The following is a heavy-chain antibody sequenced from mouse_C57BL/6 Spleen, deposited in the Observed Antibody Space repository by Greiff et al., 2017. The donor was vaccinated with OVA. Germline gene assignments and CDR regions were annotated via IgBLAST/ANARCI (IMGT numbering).Heavy chain of an antibody. Sequence: VQLQQSGAELVKPGASVKLSCTASGFNIKDYYMHWVKQRTEQGLEWIGRIDPEDGDTKYAPKFQGKATITADTSSNTAYLQLSSLTSEDTAVYYCARGTAQATLAYWGQGTLVTVSA. CDR1: GFNIKDYY. CDR3: ARGTAQATLAY. CDR2: IDPEDGDT. D-gene: IGHD3-2*02. V-gene: IGHV14-2*01. J-gene: IGHJ3*01.